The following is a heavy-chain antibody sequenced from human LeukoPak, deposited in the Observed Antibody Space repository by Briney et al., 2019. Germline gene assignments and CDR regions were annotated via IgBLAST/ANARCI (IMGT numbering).Heavy chain of an antibody. J-gene: IGHJ3*02. CDR2: IWYDGRNK. Sequence: PGGSLRLSCAASGFTFSSYGMHWVRQAPGKGLEWVAVIWYDGRNKFYADSLKGRFTISRDNSKNTLYLRMNSLRAEDKAVYYCARVNRGDAFDIWGQGTLVTVSS. CDR3: ARVNRGDAFDI. V-gene: IGHV3-33*08. CDR1: GFTFSSYG. D-gene: IGHD3-16*02.